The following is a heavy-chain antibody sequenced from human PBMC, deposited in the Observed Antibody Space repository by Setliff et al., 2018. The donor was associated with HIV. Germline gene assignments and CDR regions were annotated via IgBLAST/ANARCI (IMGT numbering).Heavy chain of an antibody. V-gene: IGHV1-3*01. D-gene: IGHD2-15*01. CDR1: GYTFTSYA. Sequence: ASVKVSCKASGYTFTSYAMHWVRQAPGQRLEWMGWINAGNGNTKYSQKFQGRVTMTRNTSISTAYMELSSLRSEDTAVYYCARGSFYCSGGGCYFYWGQGSLVTVSS. CDR2: INAGNGNT. CDR3: ARGSFYCSGGGCYFY. J-gene: IGHJ4*02.